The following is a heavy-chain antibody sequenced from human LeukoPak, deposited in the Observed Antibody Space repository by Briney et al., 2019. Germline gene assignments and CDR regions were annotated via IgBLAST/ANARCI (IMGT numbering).Heavy chain of an antibody. V-gene: IGHV5-51*01. J-gene: IGHJ4*02. CDR3: ARWGSTVTIDY. CDR1: GYTFSAFY. D-gene: IGHD4-17*01. CDR2: IYPGDSDT. Sequence: KVSCKTSGYTFSAFYIHWVRQMPGKGLEWMGIIYPGDSDTRYSPSFQGQVTISADKSISTAYLQWSSLKASDTAMYYCARWGSTVTIDYWGQGTLVTVSS.